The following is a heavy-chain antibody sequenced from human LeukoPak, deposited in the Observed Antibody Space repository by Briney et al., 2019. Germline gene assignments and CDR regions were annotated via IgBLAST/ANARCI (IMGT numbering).Heavy chain of an antibody. CDR2: IKQDGSEK. J-gene: IGHJ4*02. Sequence: SGGSLRLSCAASGFTFSSYWMSWVRQAPGKGLEGVANIKQDGSEKYYVDSVKGRFTISRDYAKNSLYLQMNSLRAEDTAVYYCAREYSGYDYTYFDYWGQGTLVTVSS. D-gene: IGHD5-12*01. V-gene: IGHV3-7*01. CDR1: GFTFSSYW. CDR3: AREYSGYDYTYFDY.